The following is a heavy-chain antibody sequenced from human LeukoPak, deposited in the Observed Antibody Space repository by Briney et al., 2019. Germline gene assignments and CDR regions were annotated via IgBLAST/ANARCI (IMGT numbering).Heavy chain of an antibody. CDR1: GFTVSSNY. V-gene: IGHV3-53*01. CDR3: AREGSGSYYGGLFDY. D-gene: IGHD1-26*01. CDR2: IYSGGST. Sequence: GGSLRLSCAASGFTVSSNYMSWVRQAPGKGLEWGSVIYSGGSTYYADSVKGRFTISRDNSKNTLYLQMNSLRAEDTAVYYCAREGSGSYYGGLFDYWGQGTLVTVSS. J-gene: IGHJ4*02.